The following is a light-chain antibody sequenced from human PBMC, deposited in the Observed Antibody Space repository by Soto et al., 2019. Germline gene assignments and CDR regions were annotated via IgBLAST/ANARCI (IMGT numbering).Light chain of an antibody. CDR2: EAS. V-gene: IGKV3-11*01. Sequence: EIVLTHSPGTLSLSPWEVATLSCRASQSISSNFLAWYQQKRGQAPRLLISEASNRATGIPARFSGSGSGTDFTLTISSLEPEDFAVYYCQQSNNWPRTFGQGTKVDIK. CDR3: QQSNNWPRT. J-gene: IGKJ1*01. CDR1: QSISSNF.